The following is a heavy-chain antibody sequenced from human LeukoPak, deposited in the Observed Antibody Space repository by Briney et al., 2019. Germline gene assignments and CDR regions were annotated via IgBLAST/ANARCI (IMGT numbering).Heavy chain of an antibody. J-gene: IGHJ5*02. D-gene: IGHD7-27*01. V-gene: IGHV3-7*01. CDR3: AKTSLGWLDP. CDR1: GGSISSYY. Sequence: ETLSLTCTVSGGSISSYYWSWIRQPPGKGLEWVATIDQDGRDKFSVDSVKGRFTISRDNARNSMYLQMKSLRVEDTAVYYCAKTSLGWLDPWGQGALVTVSS. CDR2: IDQDGRDK.